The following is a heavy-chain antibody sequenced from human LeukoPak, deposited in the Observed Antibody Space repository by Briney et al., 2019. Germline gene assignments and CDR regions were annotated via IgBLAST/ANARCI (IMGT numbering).Heavy chain of an antibody. J-gene: IGHJ4*02. CDR3: ARIGAASSRDY. CDR1: GFTFSNFA. D-gene: IGHD6-13*01. V-gene: IGHV3-21*01. CDR2: IVGSSST. Sequence: GGSLRLFCAASGFTFSNFAMTWVRQAPGKGLEWVSSIVGSSSTYYADSLKGRFTISRDNAKNSLYLQMNSLRAEDTAVYYCARIGAASSRDYWGQRTLVTVSS.